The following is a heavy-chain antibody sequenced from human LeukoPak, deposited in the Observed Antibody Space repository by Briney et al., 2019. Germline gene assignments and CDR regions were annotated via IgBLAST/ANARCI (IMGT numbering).Heavy chain of an antibody. D-gene: IGHD5-18*01. Sequence: GESLRLSCAASGFTLGTYWMHWVRQVSGKGLVWVSRINANGSHRSYADSVKGRFTISRDNANNTRYLQMNNLRAEDTAVYYCARISGYSDGSRYMDVWGKGTTVIVSS. CDR3: ARISGYSDGSRYMDV. CDR1: GFTLGTYW. CDR2: INANGSHR. V-gene: IGHV3-74*01. J-gene: IGHJ6*03.